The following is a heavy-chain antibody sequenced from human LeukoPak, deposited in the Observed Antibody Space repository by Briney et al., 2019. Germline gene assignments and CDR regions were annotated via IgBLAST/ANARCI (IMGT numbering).Heavy chain of an antibody. Sequence: ASVKVSCKVYGDTLTELSTHWVRQAPGKGLEWMGGFDPEHGEAIYAQTFQGRITMTEDTSTDTAYMELSSLTSDDTAVYYSAAEGQRLLGYWGQGTLVTVSS. CDR2: FDPEHGEA. V-gene: IGHV1-24*01. J-gene: IGHJ4*02. D-gene: IGHD3-10*01. CDR3: AAEGQRLLGY. CDR1: GDTLTELS.